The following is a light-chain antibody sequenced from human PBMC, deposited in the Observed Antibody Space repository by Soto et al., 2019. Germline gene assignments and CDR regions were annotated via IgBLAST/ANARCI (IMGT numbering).Light chain of an antibody. CDR1: SGSVSTTHY. V-gene: IGLV8-61*01. CDR2: GDN. J-gene: IGLJ3*02. CDR3: HSYDDSLSGSV. Sequence: QTVVTQEPSFSVSPGGTVTLTCGLSSGSVSTTHYPSWYQQTPGRAPKLLIYGDNNRPSGVPDRFSGSKSGTSASLAITGLQAEDEADYYCHSYDDSLSGSVFGGGTKLTVL.